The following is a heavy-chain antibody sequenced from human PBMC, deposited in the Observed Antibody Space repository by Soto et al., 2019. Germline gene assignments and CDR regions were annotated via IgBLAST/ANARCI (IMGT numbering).Heavy chain of an antibody. D-gene: IGHD6-6*01. CDR1: GFIVSGYW. V-gene: IGHV3-7*05. CDR2: IRRNGSRI. J-gene: IGHJ6*02. Sequence: GGSLRLSCADSGFIVSGYWMSWVRQAPGKGLEWVANIRRNGSRIYYADSVKGRFTISRDNAKNTLYLQMNSLRAEDTAVYYCAKGGSIAARTAYYYGMAVWGHGTPVTAS. CDR3: AKGGSIAARTAYYYGMAV.